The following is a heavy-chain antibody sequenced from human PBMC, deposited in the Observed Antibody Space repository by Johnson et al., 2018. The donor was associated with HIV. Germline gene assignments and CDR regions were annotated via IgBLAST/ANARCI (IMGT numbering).Heavy chain of an antibody. CDR1: GFTLSSHY. Sequence: VESGGSLRLSCAASGFTLSSHYMSWVRQAPGKGLEWVSAIGTAGDTYYPGSVKGRFTISRENAKNSLYLQMNSLRAGDTAVYYCARANRGRNDAFDIWGQGTMVTVSS. D-gene: IGHD2-15*01. CDR3: ARANRGRNDAFDI. J-gene: IGHJ3*02. V-gene: IGHV3-13*01. CDR2: IGTAGDT.